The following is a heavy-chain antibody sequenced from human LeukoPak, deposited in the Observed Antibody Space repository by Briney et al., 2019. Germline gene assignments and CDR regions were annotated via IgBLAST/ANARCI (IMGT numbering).Heavy chain of an antibody. CDR1: GGSITSSNYY. CDR2: IHYSGST. V-gene: IGHV4-39*07. Sequence: SETLSLTCTVSGGSITSSNYYWGWIRQPPGKGLEWIGSIHYSGSTYYNPSLKSRVTISVDTSKNQFSLKLTSVTTADTAVYYCARALAVRGWSIGNWFDSWGQGILVTVSS. CDR3: ARALAVRGWSIGNWFDS. J-gene: IGHJ5*01. D-gene: IGHD6-19*01.